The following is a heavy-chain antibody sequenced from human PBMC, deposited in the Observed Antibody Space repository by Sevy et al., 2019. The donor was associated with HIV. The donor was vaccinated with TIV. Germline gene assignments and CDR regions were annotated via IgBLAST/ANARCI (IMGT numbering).Heavy chain of an antibody. CDR2: LSFGCGRI. Sequence: GGSLRLSCVASGFNFNIYSMSWVRQAPGKGLEWVSTLSFGCGRINHADSVQGRFTMSRDDSKNTVYLEMNSLRAEDKAVYYCAREGCTRPHDHWGQGTLVTVSS. J-gene: IGHJ4*02. V-gene: IGHV3-23*01. CDR3: AREGCTRPHDH. D-gene: IGHD2-8*01. CDR1: GFNFNIYS.